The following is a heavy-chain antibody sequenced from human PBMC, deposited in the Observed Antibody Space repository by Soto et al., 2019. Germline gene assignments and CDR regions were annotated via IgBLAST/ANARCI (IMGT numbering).Heavy chain of an antibody. CDR3: AKGKSTGDIDWFDP. CDR2: LIGGHYGT. V-gene: IGHV3-23*01. CDR1: GFTLQNHA. J-gene: IGHJ5*02. D-gene: IGHD3-10*01. Sequence: GGSLRLSCTASGFTLQNHAMAWVRQAPGKGLEWVSTLIGGHYGTAYSYSVKVRFTVSSDNSKNCLYLQMNSLGVEDTAMYFCAKGKSTGDIDWFDPWGQGSLVTVSS.